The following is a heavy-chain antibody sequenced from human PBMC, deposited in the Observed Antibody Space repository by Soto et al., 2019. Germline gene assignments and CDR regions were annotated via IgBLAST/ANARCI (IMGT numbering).Heavy chain of an antibody. CDR1: GFTFGDYA. CDR3: APPGYYGMDV. V-gene: IGHV3-48*02. CDR2: ISSRSGAI. J-gene: IGHJ6*02. Sequence: GGSLRLSCTASGFTFGDYAMSWFRQAPGKGLEWVSYISSRSGAIYYADSVKGRFTISRDNAKNSLYLQMNSLRDEDTAVYYCAPPGYYGMDVWGQGTTVTVSS.